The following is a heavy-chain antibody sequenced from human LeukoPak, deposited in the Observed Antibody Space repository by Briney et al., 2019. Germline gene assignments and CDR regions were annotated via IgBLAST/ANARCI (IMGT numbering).Heavy chain of an antibody. CDR3: ARDGAAGSGDAFDI. D-gene: IGHD6-25*01. Sequence: SETLSLTCTVSGGSISSYYWSWIRQPPGKGLEWIGYIYYSGSTNYNPSLKSRVTISVDTSKNQFSLKLSSVTAADTAVYYCARDGAAGSGDAFDIWGQGTVVTVSS. V-gene: IGHV4-59*01. CDR1: GGSISSYY. J-gene: IGHJ3*02. CDR2: IYYSGST.